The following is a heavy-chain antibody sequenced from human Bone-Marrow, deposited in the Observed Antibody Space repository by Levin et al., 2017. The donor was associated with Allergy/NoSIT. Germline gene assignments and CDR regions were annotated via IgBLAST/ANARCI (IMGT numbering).Heavy chain of an antibody. J-gene: IGHJ4*02. CDR2: ISYDGSNK. CDR1: GFTFSSYG. D-gene: IGHD3-9*01. Sequence: PGGSLRLSCAASGFTFSSYGMHWVRQAPGKGLEWVAVISYDGSNKYYADSVKGRFTISRDNSKNTLYLQMNSLRAEDTAVYYCAKDAGPQPFDWLLYGTFDYWGQGTLVTVSS. CDR3: AKDAGPQPFDWLLYGTFDY. V-gene: IGHV3-30*18.